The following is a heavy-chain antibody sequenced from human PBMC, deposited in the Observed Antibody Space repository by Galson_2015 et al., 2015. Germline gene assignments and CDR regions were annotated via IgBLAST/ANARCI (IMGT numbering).Heavy chain of an antibody. Sequence: SVKVSCKASGYTFTSYAMHWVRQAPGQRLEWMGWINAGNGNTKYSQKFQGRVTITRDTSASTAYMELSSLRSEDTAVYYCARGKQWLASSYNWFDPWGQGTLVTVSS. CDR1: GYTFTSYA. CDR3: ARGKQWLASSYNWFDP. V-gene: IGHV1-3*01. D-gene: IGHD6-19*01. J-gene: IGHJ5*02. CDR2: INAGNGNT.